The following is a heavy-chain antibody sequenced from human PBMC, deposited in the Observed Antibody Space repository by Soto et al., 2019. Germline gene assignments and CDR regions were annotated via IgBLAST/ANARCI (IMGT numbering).Heavy chain of an antibody. Sequence: EVQLVESGGGLVQPGGSLRLSCAASGFTFSRYWMHWVRQAPGKGLVWVSRIDSDGSSTIYADSVKGRFTISRDNAKNRLYLQMNSLRAEDTAVYYCIASGYDIDYWGQGTLVTVSS. V-gene: IGHV3-74*01. CDR1: GFTFSRYW. D-gene: IGHD5-12*01. J-gene: IGHJ4*02. CDR3: IASGYDIDY. CDR2: IDSDGSST.